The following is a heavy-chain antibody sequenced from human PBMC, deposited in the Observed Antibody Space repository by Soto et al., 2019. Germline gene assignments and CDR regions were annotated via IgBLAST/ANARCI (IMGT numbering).Heavy chain of an antibody. D-gene: IGHD3-10*01. J-gene: IGHJ4*02. V-gene: IGHV3-23*01. Sequence: EVQLLESGGGLVQPGGSLRLSCAASRFTFSNYALSWVRQAPGKGLEWVSSISGSGVSTYYADSVKGRFTVSRDNSRYTLYLHMNSLSGEDTAVYYCAKALPSECELFQADPYYFDCWGQGPLVTVSS. CDR3: AKALPSECELFQADPYYFDC. CDR1: RFTFSNYA. CDR2: ISGSGVST.